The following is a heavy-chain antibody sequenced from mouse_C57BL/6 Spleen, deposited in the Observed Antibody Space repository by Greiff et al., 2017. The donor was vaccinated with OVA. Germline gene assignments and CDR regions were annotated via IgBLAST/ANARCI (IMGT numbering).Heavy chain of an antibody. J-gene: IGHJ2*01. CDR3: ARGGFTTVEDD. CDR1: GYTFTSYW. Sequence: VQLQQPGAELVKPGASVKLSCKASGYTFTSYWMQWVKQRPGQGLEWIGEIDPSDSYTNYNQKFKGKATLTVDTSSSTAYMQLSSLTSEDSAVYYCARGGFTTVEDDWGQGTTLTVSS. CDR2: IDPSDSYT. D-gene: IGHD1-1*01. V-gene: IGHV1-50*01.